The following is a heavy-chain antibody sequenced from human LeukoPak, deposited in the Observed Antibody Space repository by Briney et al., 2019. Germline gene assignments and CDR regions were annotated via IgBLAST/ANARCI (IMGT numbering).Heavy chain of an antibody. D-gene: IGHD3-10*01. J-gene: IGHJ4*02. Sequence: SETLSLTCTVSGDSINSSNYYWGWIRQPPGKGLEWIGNIYYGGSTYYKPSLKSRVTISVDTSKNQFSLKLSSVTAADTAVYYCARRRGYYGSGSFTGLDYWGQGTLVTVSS. CDR3: ARRRGYYGSGSFTGLDY. CDR1: GDSINSSNYY. CDR2: IYYGGST. V-gene: IGHV4-39*07.